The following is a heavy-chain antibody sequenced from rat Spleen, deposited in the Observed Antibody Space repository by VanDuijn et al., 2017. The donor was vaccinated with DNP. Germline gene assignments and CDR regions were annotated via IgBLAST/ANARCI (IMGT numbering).Heavy chain of an antibody. CDR2: ITSSGGST. V-gene: IGHV5S13*01. CDR1: GFTFSDYG. J-gene: IGHJ2*01. CDR3: ARDQGY. Sequence: EVHLVDSGGGLVQPGGSLKLSCAASGFTFSDYGMAWVRQAPKRVLEWVASITSSGGSTYYPDSVKGRFTISRDNAKNTLYLQMNSLRSEDTATYYCARDQGYWGQGVMVTVSS.